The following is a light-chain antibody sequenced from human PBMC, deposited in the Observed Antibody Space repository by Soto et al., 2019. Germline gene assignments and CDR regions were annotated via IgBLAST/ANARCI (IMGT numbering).Light chain of an antibody. Sequence: EVVLTQSPATQSVSPGERATLSCRASQIINRNLAWYQQKPGQAPRLPVYGASTRATGIPVRFSGGGSGTEFTLTISSLQSEDFAVYSCQQYHKWPITFGQGTRLEIK. J-gene: IGKJ5*01. CDR3: QQYHKWPIT. CDR2: GAS. V-gene: IGKV3-15*01. CDR1: QIINRN.